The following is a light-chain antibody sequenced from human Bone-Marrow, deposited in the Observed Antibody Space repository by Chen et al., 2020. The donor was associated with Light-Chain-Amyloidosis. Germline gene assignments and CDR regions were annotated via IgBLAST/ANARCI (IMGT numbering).Light chain of an antibody. CDR2: EVT. J-gene: IGLJ1*01. Sequence: QSALTQPPSVSGSPGPSITISCPGTSSDVGGDNHVSWYQQHPDKAPKLMIYEVTNRPSWVPDRFSGSKSDNTASLTISGLQTEDEADYFCSSYTITNTLVFGSGTRVTVL. CDR3: SSYTITNTLV. CDR1: SSDVGGDNH. V-gene: IGLV2-14*01.